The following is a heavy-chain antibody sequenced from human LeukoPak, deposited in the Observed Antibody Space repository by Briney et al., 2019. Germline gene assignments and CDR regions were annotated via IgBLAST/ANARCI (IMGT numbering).Heavy chain of an antibody. CDR1: GFSFSSYW. CDR2: ISSSSSTI. Sequence: GGSLRLSCEGSGFSFSSYWMTWVRQAPGKGLEWVSYISSSSSTIYYADSVKGRFTISRDNAKNSLYLQMNSLRAEDTAVYYCARDRGFYYDSSGPGWFDPWGQGTLVTVSS. V-gene: IGHV3-48*01. J-gene: IGHJ5*02. CDR3: ARDRGFYYDSSGPGWFDP. D-gene: IGHD3-22*01.